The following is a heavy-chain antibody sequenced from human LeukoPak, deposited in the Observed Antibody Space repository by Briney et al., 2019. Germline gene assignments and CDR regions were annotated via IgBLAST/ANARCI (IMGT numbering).Heavy chain of an antibody. CDR1: GYRFSSYW. CDR3: ARSKRTGPDY. CDR2: IYPGDSDT. J-gene: IGHJ4*01. V-gene: IGHV5-51*01. D-gene: IGHD3/OR15-3a*01. Sequence: GESLQISCKGSGYRFSSYWIDWVRQMPGKGLEWMGIIYPGDSDTRYSPSFQGQVTISADKSISTAYLQWSSLKASHTAMYSCARSKRTGPDYCGHGTLVTVSS.